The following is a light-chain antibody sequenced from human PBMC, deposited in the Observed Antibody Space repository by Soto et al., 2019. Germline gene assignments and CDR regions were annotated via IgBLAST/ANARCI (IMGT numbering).Light chain of an antibody. CDR2: AVS. J-gene: IGLJ1*01. CDR1: SSDVGGYNY. CDR3: CSYTSDSTYV. V-gene: IGLV2-14*01. Sequence: QSALTQPASVSGSPGQSITISCTGTSSDVGGYNYVSWYQQHPGKAPKLMIYAVSNRPSGVSNRFSGSKSGNTATLTISGLQAEDEADYYCCSYTSDSTYVFGTGTKVTVL.